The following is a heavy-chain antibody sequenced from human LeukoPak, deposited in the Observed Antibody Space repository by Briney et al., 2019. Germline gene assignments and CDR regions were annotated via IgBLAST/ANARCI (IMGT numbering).Heavy chain of an antibody. D-gene: IGHD5-18*01. J-gene: IGHJ4*02. CDR1: GFTFSTYS. Sequence: GGSLRLSCAASGFTFSTYSMNWVRQAPGKGLEWVSGVSNNGDRTYYADSVKGRFAISRDNSKNTLYLQMSSLRPEDTAAYYCVKGEVRGYKKRGVDYWGQGTLVTVSS. V-gene: IGHV3-64D*06. CDR3: VKGEVRGYKKRGVDY. CDR2: VSNNGDRT.